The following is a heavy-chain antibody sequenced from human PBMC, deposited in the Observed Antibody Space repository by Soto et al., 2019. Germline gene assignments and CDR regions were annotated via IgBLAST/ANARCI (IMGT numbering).Heavy chain of an antibody. CDR1: GFTFSSYA. Sequence: QVQLVESGGGVVQPGMSLRLSCAASGFTFSSYAMHWVRQAPGKGLEWVALIWYDGSKKYYADSVKGRFTISRDSSKNTMYLQMNSLRAEDTAVYYCARGDSSTWYANCFDPWGQGTLVTVSS. V-gene: IGHV3-33*01. D-gene: IGHD6-13*01. CDR2: IWYDGSKK. J-gene: IGHJ5*02. CDR3: ARGDSSTWYANCFDP.